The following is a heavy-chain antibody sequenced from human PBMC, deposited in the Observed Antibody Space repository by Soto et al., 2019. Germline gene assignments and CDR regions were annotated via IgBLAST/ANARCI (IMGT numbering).Heavy chain of an antibody. V-gene: IGHV3-30*18. Sequence: GGSLRLSCAASGFTFSSYGMHWVRQAPGKGLEWVAVISYDGSNKYYADSVKGRFTISRDNSKDTLYLQMNSLRAEDTAVYYCAKDLTGNYFDYWGQGTLVTVSS. J-gene: IGHJ4*02. CDR1: GFTFSSYG. D-gene: IGHD7-27*01. CDR2: ISYDGSNK. CDR3: AKDLTGNYFDY.